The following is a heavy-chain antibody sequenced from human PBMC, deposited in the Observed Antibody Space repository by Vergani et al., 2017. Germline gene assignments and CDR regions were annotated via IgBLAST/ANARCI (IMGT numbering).Heavy chain of an antibody. CDR2: IYTSGST. CDR3: ARDQPGYSSSWYYFDY. V-gene: IGHV4-4*07. Sequence: QVQLQESGPGLVKPSETLSLTCTVSGGSISSYYWSWIRQPAGKGLEWIGRIYTSGSTNYNPSLKSRVTMSVDTSKNQFSLKLSSVTAADTAVYYCARDQPGYSSSWYYFDYWGQGTLVTVSS. J-gene: IGHJ4*02. CDR1: GGSISSYY. D-gene: IGHD6-13*01.